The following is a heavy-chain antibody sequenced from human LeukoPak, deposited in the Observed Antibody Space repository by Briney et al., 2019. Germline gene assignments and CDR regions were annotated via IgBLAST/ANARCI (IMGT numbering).Heavy chain of an antibody. CDR3: ARDKRGANWFDP. V-gene: IGHV3-21*01. D-gene: IGHD1-26*01. CDR1: GFTLSTYT. J-gene: IGHJ5*02. Sequence: GGSLRLSCSASGFTLSTYTMNWVRQAPGKGLEWVSSISGSSTYIYYADSVKGRCTISRDNAKNSLYLQMNSLRAEDTAVYYCARDKRGANWFDPWGQGTLVTVSS. CDR2: ISGSSTYI.